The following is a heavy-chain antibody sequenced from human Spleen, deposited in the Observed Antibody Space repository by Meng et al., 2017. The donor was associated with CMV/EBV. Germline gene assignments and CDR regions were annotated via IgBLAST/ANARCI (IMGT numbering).Heavy chain of an antibody. CDR1: GFTFSGSP. Sequence: GGSLRLSCAASGFTFSGSPMHWVRQAPGKGLEWIGRIRTKANNYATLYAASVKGRFTISRDDSRNTAYLQMNSLRAEDTAVYYCAISDYSWGQGTLVTVSS. D-gene: IGHD4-11*01. V-gene: IGHV3-73*01. CDR2: IRTKANNYAT. CDR3: AISDYS. J-gene: IGHJ4*02.